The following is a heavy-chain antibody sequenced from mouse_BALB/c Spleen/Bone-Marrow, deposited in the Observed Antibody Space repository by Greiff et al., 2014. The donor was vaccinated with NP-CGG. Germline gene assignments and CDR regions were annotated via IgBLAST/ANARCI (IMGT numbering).Heavy chain of an antibody. Sequence: VKLVESGPGLVAPSQSLSITCTVSGFSLTGYGVNWVRQPPGKGLEWLGMIWGDGSTDYNSALKSKLNISKDNSKSQVFLKMNSQQTDDTARYYCAREPHYYAMDYWGQGTSVTVSS. J-gene: IGHJ4*01. CDR1: GFSLTGYG. CDR2: IWGDGST. CDR3: AREPHYYAMDY. V-gene: IGHV2-6-7*01.